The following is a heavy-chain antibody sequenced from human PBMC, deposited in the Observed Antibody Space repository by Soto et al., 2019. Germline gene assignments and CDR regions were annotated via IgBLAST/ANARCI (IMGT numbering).Heavy chain of an antibody. CDR1: GFTFSSYS. D-gene: IGHD3-3*01. V-gene: IGHV3-9*01. Sequence: PGGSLRLSCAASGFTFSSYSMNWVRQAPGKGLEWVSGISSNSSSIGYADSVKGRFTISRDNAKNSLYLQMNSLRAEDTALYYCAKDISPDFWSGYHAPAYYMDVWGKGTTVTVSS. CDR3: AKDISPDFWSGYHAPAYYMDV. CDR2: ISSNSSSI. J-gene: IGHJ6*03.